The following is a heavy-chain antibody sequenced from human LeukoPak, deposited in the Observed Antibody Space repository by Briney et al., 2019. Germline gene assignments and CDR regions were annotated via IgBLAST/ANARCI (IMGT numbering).Heavy chain of an antibody. Sequence: PGGSLRLSCAASGFTFTNAWMSWVRQVPGKGLEWVGRIQSNSDGGTTEYAAPVKGRFTISRDDSKNTLYLQMNSLKSEDTGVYYCTTPEPRDDSSGYSVNDAFDIWGQGTMVTVSS. V-gene: IGHV3-15*01. J-gene: IGHJ3*02. CDR3: TTPEPRDDSSGYSVNDAFDI. CDR2: IQSNSDGGTT. D-gene: IGHD3-22*01. CDR1: GFTFTNAW.